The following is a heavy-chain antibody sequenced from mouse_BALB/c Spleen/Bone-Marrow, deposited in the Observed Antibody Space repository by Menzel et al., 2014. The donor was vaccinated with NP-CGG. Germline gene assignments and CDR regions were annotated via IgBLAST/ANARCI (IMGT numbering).Heavy chain of an antibody. V-gene: IGHV7-3*02. CDR3: ARDSRSTVSHFDY. Sequence: DVKLVESGGGLVQPGGSLRLSCATSGFTFTDYYMNWVRQPPGKALEWLGFIRNKANGYTTEYSASVKGRFTISRDNSQSILYLQMNTLRAEDSATYYCARDSRSTVSHFDYWGQGTTLTVSS. CDR1: GFTFTDYY. J-gene: IGHJ2*01. D-gene: IGHD1-1*01. CDR2: IRNKANGYTT.